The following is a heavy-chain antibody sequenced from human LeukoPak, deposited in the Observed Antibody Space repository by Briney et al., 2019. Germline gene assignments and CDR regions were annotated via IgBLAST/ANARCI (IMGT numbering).Heavy chain of an antibody. CDR2: IYYSGST. D-gene: IGHD2-2*01. J-gene: IGHJ4*02. CDR1: GGSISSYY. V-gene: IGHV4-59*12. Sequence: PSETLSLTCTVSGGSISSYYWSWIRQPPGKGLEWIGYIYYSGSTYYNPSLKSRVTISVDTSKNQFSLKLTSVIAADTAVYYCARGYCSSTSCPDFDYWGQGTLVTVSS. CDR3: ARGYCSSTSCPDFDY.